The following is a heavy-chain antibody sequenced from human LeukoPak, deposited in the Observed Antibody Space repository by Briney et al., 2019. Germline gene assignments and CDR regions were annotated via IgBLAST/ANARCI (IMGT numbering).Heavy chain of an antibody. D-gene: IGHD3-22*01. J-gene: IGHJ3*02. CDR1: GVSISSGGYY. CDR3: QYYYDSNHAFDI. CDR2: IYYSGST. V-gene: IGHV4-31*03. Sequence: PSETLSLTCTVSGVSISSGGYYWSWLRQHPGKGLEWIGYIYYSGSTYYNPSLKSRVTISVDTSKNQFSLKLCSVTAADTAVYYCQYYYDSNHAFDIWGQGTMVTVSS.